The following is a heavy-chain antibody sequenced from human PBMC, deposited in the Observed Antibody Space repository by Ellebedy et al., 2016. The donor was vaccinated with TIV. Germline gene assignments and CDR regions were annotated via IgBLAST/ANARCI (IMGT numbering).Heavy chain of an antibody. J-gene: IGHJ5*02. CDR3: AKWGRGYSVFP. CDR2: ISGSGGST. CDR1: GFTFSSYA. D-gene: IGHD5/OR15-5a*01. Sequence: GESLKISCAASGFTFSSYAMGWVRQAPGEGLEWVSAISGSGGSTYYADSVKGRFTISRDNSKNTLYLQMNSLRAEDTAVYYCAKWGRGYSVFPWGQGTLVTVSS. V-gene: IGHV3-23*01.